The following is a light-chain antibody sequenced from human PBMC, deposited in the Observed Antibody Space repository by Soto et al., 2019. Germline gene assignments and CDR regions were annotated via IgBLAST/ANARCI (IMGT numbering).Light chain of an antibody. J-gene: IGLJ2*01. V-gene: IGLV1-44*01. CDR2: RNE. Sequence: QSVLAQPPSASGTPGQRVTISCSGSSSNVGSNTVDWYQHVAGTAPKLLIYRNEKRPSGVPARFSGSKSGTSASLAISGLQSDDEAEYFCAAWDDGLTGVIFGGGTQLTVL. CDR1: SSNVGSNT. CDR3: AAWDDGLTGVI.